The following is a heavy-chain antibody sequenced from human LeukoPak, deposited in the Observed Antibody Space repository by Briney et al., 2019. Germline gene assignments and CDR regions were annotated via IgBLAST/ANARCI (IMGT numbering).Heavy chain of an antibody. V-gene: IGHV4-4*02. J-gene: IGHJ4*02. Sequence: SETLSLTCAVSGGSISSNNWWSWVRQPPGKGLEWIGEIYHSESTNYNPSLKSRVTISVDKSKNQFSLKLSSVTAADTAMYYCVSNGYYSLDYWGQGTLVIVSS. D-gene: IGHD3-22*01. CDR1: GGSISSNNW. CDR3: VSNGYYSLDY. CDR2: IYHSEST.